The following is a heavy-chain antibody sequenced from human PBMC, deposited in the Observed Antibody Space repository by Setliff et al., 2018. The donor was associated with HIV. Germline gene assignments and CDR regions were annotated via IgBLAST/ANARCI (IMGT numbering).Heavy chain of an antibody. Sequence: SETLSLTCTVSGGSISSYYWSWIRQPAGKGLEWIGRIYTSGSTNYNPSLKSRVTMSVDTSKNQFSLKLSSVTAADTAVYYCASELQGHSSSWPNYWGQGTLVTVSS. D-gene: IGHD6-13*01. CDR3: ASELQGHSSSWPNY. V-gene: IGHV4-4*07. J-gene: IGHJ4*02. CDR2: IYTSGST. CDR1: GGSISSYY.